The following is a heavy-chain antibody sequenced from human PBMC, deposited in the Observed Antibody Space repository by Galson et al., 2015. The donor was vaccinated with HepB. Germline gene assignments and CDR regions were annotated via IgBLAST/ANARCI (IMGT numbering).Heavy chain of an antibody. CDR2: IRSKAYGGTT. CDR3: TRGYYYNSSGYYYVGYFQH. CDR1: GFTFGDYA. J-gene: IGHJ1*01. D-gene: IGHD3-22*01. Sequence: SLRLSCAASGFTFGDYAMSWFRQAPGKGLEWVGFIRSKAYGGTTEYAATVKGRFTISRDDSKSIAYLQMNSLKTEDTDVYYGTRGYYYNSSGYYYVGYFQHWGQGTLVTVSS. V-gene: IGHV3-49*03.